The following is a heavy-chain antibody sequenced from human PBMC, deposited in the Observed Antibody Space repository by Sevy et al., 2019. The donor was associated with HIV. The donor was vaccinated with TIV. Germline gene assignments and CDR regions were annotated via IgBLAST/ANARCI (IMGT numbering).Heavy chain of an antibody. V-gene: IGHV4-59*01. J-gene: IGHJ5*02. CDR2: IHYTGTT. D-gene: IGHD5-12*01. Sequence: SETLSLTCTVSGGSISAYHWSWIRQPPGKGLEYIGYIHYTGTTNYNPSLKSRVTISVDTSKNQFSLKLSSVTAADTALYYCARAPPVRSGDDSLNWFDPWGQGTLITVSS. CDR1: GGSISAYH. CDR3: ARAPPVRSGDDSLNWFDP.